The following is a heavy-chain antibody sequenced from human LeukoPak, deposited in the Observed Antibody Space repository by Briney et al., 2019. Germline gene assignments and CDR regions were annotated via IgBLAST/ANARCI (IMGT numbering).Heavy chain of an antibody. V-gene: IGHV4-59*01. CDR2: IYYTGST. J-gene: IGHJ4*02. D-gene: IGHD6-19*01. Sequence: SETLSLTCTVSGGSISSYYWSWIRQPPGKGLEWIGNIYYTGSTNYNPSLKSRVTISVDTSKNQFSLKLSSVTAADTAVYYCARAFSSGWYPYSIGGLWFDYWGQGTLVTVSS. CDR3: ARAFSSGWYPYSIGGLWFDY. CDR1: GGSISSYY.